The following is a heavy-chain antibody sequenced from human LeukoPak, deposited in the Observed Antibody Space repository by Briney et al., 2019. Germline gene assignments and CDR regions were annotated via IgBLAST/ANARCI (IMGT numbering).Heavy chain of an antibody. CDR1: GRSINSYY. CDR3: ARGKGYFDY. J-gene: IGHJ4*03. CDR2: MYYSGST. Sequence: KPSETLSLTCTVSGRSINSYYWSWIRQPPGKGLEWIGYMYYSGSTNYNPSFKSRVTISVDTSKNQFSLKLSSVTAADTAVYYCARGKGYFDYWGQGTLVTVSS. V-gene: IGHV4-59*01.